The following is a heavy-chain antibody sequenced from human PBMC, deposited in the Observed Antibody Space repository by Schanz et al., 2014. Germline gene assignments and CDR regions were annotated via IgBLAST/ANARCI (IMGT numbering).Heavy chain of an antibody. CDR2: IKQEGDEK. V-gene: IGHV3-7*01. CDR1: GFTFSNHA. D-gene: IGHD2-8*01. Sequence: EVRLVESGGGLVKPGGSLRLSCAASGFTFSNHALSWVRQAPGKGLEWVASIKQEGDEKNYVDSVKGRFTISRDNAKNSLFLQMNSLRADDTAVYYCVRDRGFCANDICWLRYYMDVWGNGTTVTVSS. J-gene: IGHJ6*03. CDR3: VRDRGFCANDICWLRYYMDV.